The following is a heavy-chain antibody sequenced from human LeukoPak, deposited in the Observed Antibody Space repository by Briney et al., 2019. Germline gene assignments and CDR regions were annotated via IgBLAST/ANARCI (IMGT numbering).Heavy chain of an antibody. CDR1: GGSFSGYY. CDR2: INHSGST. D-gene: IGHD3/OR15-3a*01. V-gene: IGHV4-34*01. CDR3: ARKRGPLSPDY. Sequence: SETLSLTCAVYGGSFSGYYWSWIRQPPGKGLEWIGEINHSGSTNYNPSLKSRVTISVDTSKNQFSLKLSSVTAADTAVYYCARKRGPLSPDYWGQGTLVTVSS. J-gene: IGHJ4*02.